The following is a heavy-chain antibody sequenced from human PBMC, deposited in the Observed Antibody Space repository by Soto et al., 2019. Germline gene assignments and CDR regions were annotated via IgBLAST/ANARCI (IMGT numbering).Heavy chain of an antibody. Sequence: PSETLSLTCTVSGGSISSYYWSWIRQPPGKGLEWIGYIYYSGSTNYNPSLKSRVTISVDTSKNQFSLKLSSVTAADTAVYYCARRALSSSSAYYYMDVWGEGTTVTVSS. D-gene: IGHD6-6*01. V-gene: IGHV4-59*08. CDR3: ARRALSSSSAYYYMDV. CDR2: IYYSGST. J-gene: IGHJ6*03. CDR1: GGSISSYY.